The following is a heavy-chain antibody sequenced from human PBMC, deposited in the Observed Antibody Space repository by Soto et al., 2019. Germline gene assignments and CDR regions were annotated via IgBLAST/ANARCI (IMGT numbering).Heavy chain of an antibody. Sequence: SETLSLTCVVSRASDNICGYSWSWILHPHWEALEWIGYIYDSETTYYNPSLKSRVSISVEKSKNQFSLRLSSVTAADTAVYYCVRERRYCTGGTCSDGLDVWGQGTTVTVSS. V-gene: IGHV4-30-2*01. CDR3: VRERRYCTGGTCSDGLDV. D-gene: IGHD2-8*02. J-gene: IGHJ6*02. CDR2: IYDSETT. CDR1: RASDNICGYS.